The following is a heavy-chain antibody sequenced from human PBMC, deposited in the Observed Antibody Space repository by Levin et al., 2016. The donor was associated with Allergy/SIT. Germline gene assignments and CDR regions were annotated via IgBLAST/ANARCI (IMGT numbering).Heavy chain of an antibody. D-gene: IGHD5-12*01. CDR3: HAATITPLSAFDI. CDR2: ISSNGGST. Sequence: WIRQPPGKGLEYVSAISSNGGSTYYADSVKGRFTISRDNSKNTLYLQMSSLRAEDTAVYYCHAATITPLSAFDIWGQGTMVTVSS. J-gene: IGHJ3*02. V-gene: IGHV3-64D*06.